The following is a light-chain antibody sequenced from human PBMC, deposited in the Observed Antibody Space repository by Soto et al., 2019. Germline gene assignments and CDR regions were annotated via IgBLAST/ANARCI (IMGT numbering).Light chain of an antibody. J-gene: IGLJ2*01. V-gene: IGLV1-47*01. CDR2: EDD. CDR3: DAWDDSLTIL. Sequence: QLVLTQPPSVSGTPGQTVTISCSGSNSNIATYSVYWYQQLPGTAPKLLISEDDQRPSGVPDRFSGSKSDTSASLAIAGLRSGDEGDYYCDAWDDSLTILFGGGTQLTVL. CDR1: NSNIATYS.